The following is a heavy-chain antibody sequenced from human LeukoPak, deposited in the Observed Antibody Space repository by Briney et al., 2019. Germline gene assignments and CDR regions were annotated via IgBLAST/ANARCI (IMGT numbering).Heavy chain of an antibody. J-gene: IGHJ4*02. D-gene: IGHD6-19*01. Sequence: SETLSLTCTVSAGSISSSSHHWGWIRQSPGKGLEWIGSVYYGRTTYYNPSLNSRVTIFVVTSKNQLSLQLNSVTAADTAVYYCARSGSGGWIDHWGQGTLVTVSS. V-gene: IGHV4-39*01. CDR1: AGSISSSSHH. CDR2: VYYGRTT. CDR3: ARSGSGGWIDH.